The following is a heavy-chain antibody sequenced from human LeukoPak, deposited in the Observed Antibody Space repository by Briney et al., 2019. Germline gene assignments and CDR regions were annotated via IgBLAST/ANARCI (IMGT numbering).Heavy chain of an antibody. D-gene: IGHD3-22*01. CDR2: IIPIFGTA. CDR3: ARDYYDSSGYSYYFDY. CDR1: GGTFSSYA. J-gene: IGHJ4*02. Sequence: SVKVSCKASGGTFSSYAISWVRQAPGQGLEWMGGIIPIFGTANYAQKFQGRVTITADESTSTAYMGLSSLRSEDTAVYYCARDYYDSSGYSYYFDYWGQGTLVTVSS. V-gene: IGHV1-69*13.